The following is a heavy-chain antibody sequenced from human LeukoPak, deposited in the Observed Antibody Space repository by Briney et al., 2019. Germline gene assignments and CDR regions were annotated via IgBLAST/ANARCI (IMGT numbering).Heavy chain of an antibody. J-gene: IGHJ4*02. D-gene: IGHD5-12*01. V-gene: IGHV3-7*05. Sequence: GGSLRLSCAASGFXFSSYWISWVRQAPGKGLEWVANIKQDGSEKYYVDSVKGRFTISRDNAKNSLYLQMNSLRAEDTAVYYCARDYPNSGYDKALDYWGQGTLVTVSS. CDR3: ARDYPNSGYDKALDY. CDR1: GFXFSSYW. CDR2: IKQDGSEK.